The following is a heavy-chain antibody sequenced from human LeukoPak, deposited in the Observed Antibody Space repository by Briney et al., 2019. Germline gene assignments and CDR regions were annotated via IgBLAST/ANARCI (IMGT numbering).Heavy chain of an antibody. Sequence: SETLSLACTLSGRSVSSGCYYWSWIRQTPVNGLEWFVYIYYSGSTNDNPSLKSRITISEDTTKAQFSLKLSSVTAADAAVYYCARVHTTVTSYYYDG. J-gene: IGHJ6*01. CDR3: ARVHTTVTSYYYDG. CDR1: GRSVSSGCYY. CDR2: IYYSGST. V-gene: IGHV4-61*01. D-gene: IGHD4-17*01.